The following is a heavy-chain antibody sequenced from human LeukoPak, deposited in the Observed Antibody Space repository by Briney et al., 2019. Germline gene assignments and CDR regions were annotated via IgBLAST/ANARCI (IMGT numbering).Heavy chain of an antibody. D-gene: IGHD3-16*01. CDR2: IYYSGST. CDR3: ARWTWGNFDY. CDR1: GGSISSYY. V-gene: IGHV4-59*01. J-gene: IGHJ4*02. Sequence: SETLSLTCTVSGGSISSYYWSWIRQPPGRGLEWIGYIYYSGSTNYNPSLKSRVTISVDTSKNQFSLKLSSVTAADTAVYYCARWTWGNFDYWGQGTLVTVSS.